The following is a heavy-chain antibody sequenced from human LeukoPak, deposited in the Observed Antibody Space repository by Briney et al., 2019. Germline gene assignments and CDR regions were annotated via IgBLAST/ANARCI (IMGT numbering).Heavy chain of an antibody. CDR1: GLSLSTYGMC. Sequence: SGPALVKPTRTLTLTCTFSGLSLSTYGMCVSWIRQPPGKALEWLARIDWDDDKYYSTSLKTRLTISKDTSKNQVVLTVTNVDPVDTATYYCAQMQRLTTGTTTAYYMDVWDKGTTVTVS. J-gene: IGHJ6*03. D-gene: IGHD1-1*01. V-gene: IGHV2-70*11. CDR2: IDWDDDK. CDR3: AQMQRLTTGTTTAYYMDV.